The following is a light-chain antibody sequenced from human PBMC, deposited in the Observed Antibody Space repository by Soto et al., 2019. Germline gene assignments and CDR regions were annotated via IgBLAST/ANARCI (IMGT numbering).Light chain of an antibody. J-gene: IGKJ2*01. CDR3: QQYNNWPLYT. CDR2: GAS. Sequence: EIVMTQSPATLSVSPGERATLSCRASQSVSSNFVSYQQKPGQAPRLLIYGASTRATGIPARCSGSGSGTEFTLTISSMQSEDFAVYYCQQYNNWPLYTFGQGTKLEIK. V-gene: IGKV3-15*01. CDR1: QSVSSN.